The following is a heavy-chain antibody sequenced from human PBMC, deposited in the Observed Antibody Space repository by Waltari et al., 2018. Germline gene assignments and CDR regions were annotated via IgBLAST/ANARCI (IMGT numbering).Heavy chain of an antibody. Sequence: QVQLVQSGTEVKKPGASVKVSCQASGYSFTDYHLHWVRQTPGQGLEWLGWIKPNNGDTGYAQNFLGMVTMTRDTSINTVYMDLSGLRSDDTAVFYCARDPGPIVGAPDYWGQGTLVTVSS. CDR2: IKPNNGDT. J-gene: IGHJ4*02. D-gene: IGHD1-26*01. CDR3: ARDPGPIVGAPDY. V-gene: IGHV1-2*02. CDR1: GYSFTDYH.